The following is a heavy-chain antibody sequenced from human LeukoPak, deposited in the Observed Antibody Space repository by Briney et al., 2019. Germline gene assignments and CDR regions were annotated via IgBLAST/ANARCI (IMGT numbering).Heavy chain of an antibody. V-gene: IGHV1-69*13. CDR2: IIPIFGTA. J-gene: IGHJ5*02. Sequence: SVNVSCKASGGTFSSYAISWVRQAPGQGLEWMGGIIPIFGTANYAQKFQGRVTITADESTSTAYMELSSLRSEDTAVYYCAHEAAAGLEFDPWGQGTLVTVSS. CDR3: AHEAAAGLEFDP. CDR1: GGTFSSYA. D-gene: IGHD6-13*01.